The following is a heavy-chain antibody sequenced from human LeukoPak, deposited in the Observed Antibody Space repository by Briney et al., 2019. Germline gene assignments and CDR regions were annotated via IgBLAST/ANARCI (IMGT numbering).Heavy chain of an antibody. D-gene: IGHD3-10*01. Sequence: GGSLRLSCAASGFTFSNFPMTWVRRAPGKGLQSFASISGSGADTYYTDSVKGRFTISRDNAKNSLYLQMNSLRAEDTAVYYCASLFPNYYGSGPVQGAGYYGMDVWGQGATVTVSS. J-gene: IGHJ6*02. V-gene: IGHV3-21*01. CDR1: GFTFSNFP. CDR3: ASLFPNYYGSGPVQGAGYYGMDV. CDR2: ISGSGADT.